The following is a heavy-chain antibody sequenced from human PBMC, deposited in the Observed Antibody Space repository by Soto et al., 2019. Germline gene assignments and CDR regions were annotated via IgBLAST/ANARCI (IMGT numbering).Heavy chain of an antibody. D-gene: IGHD3-3*01. CDR3: AKSSRILEWLLSYYFDY. Sequence: GGSLRLSCAASGFTFSSYAMSWVRQAPGKGLEWVSAISGSGGSTYYADSVKGRFTISRENSKNTLYLQMNSLRAEDTAVYYCAKSSRILEWLLSYYFDYWGQGTLVTVSS. CDR2: ISGSGGST. CDR1: GFTFSSYA. V-gene: IGHV3-23*01. J-gene: IGHJ4*02.